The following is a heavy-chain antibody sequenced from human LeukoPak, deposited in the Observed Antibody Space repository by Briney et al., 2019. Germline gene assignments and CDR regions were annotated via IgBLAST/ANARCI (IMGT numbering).Heavy chain of an antibody. CDR3: ANSDV. CDR2: INQDGGEK. CDR1: GFTFSNYW. Sequence: GGSLRLSCVASGFTFSNYWMSWVRQAPGKGLEWVANINQDGGEKYSVDSVKGRFTISRDNAKNSLYLQMNSLRAEDTAVYYCANSDVWGQGTTVTVSS. J-gene: IGHJ6*02. V-gene: IGHV3-7*01.